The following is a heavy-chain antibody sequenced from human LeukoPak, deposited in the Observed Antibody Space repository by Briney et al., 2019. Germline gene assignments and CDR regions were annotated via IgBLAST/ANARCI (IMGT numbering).Heavy chain of an antibody. CDR3: ARSQSYDSSGYYPIPYYYYGMDV. D-gene: IGHD3-22*01. Sequence: GGSLRLSCAASGFTFSSYAMHWVGQAPGKGLEWVAVISYDGSNKYYADFVKGRFTISRDNSKNTLYLQMNSLRAEDTAVYYCARSQSYDSSGYYPIPYYYYGMDVWGQGTTVTVSS. CDR1: GFTFSSYA. V-gene: IGHV3-30-3*01. CDR2: ISYDGSNK. J-gene: IGHJ6*02.